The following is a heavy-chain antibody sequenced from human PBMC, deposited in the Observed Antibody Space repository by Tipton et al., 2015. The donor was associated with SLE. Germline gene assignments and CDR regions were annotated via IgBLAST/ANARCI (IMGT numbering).Heavy chain of an antibody. V-gene: IGHV3-23*01. Sequence: SLRLSCAASGFSFSNFAMSWVRQAPGKGLEWVSSISANGGMTFYADSVKGRFTISRDSSKNTLFLQMNSLRAEDTALYFCAKLPTGVGSLAEYFQHCGQVTQVSVSS. CDR2: ISANGGMT. D-gene: IGHD2-8*02. J-gene: IGHJ1*01. CDR1: GFSFSNFA. CDR3: AKLPTGVGSLAEYFQH.